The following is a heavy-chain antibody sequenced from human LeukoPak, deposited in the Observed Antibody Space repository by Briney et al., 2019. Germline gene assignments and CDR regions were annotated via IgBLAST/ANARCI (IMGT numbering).Heavy chain of an antibody. CDR1: GFNVTSNY. J-gene: IGHJ4*02. D-gene: IGHD6-6*01. CDR3: ARDSIAARPDY. Sequence: GGSLRLSCAASGFNVTSNYMSWVRQAPGKGLEWVSVIYSGGSTYYADSVKGRFTISRDNSKNTLYLQVNSLRAEDTAVYYCARDSIAARPDYWGQGTLVTVSS. CDR2: IYSGGST. V-gene: IGHV3-53*01.